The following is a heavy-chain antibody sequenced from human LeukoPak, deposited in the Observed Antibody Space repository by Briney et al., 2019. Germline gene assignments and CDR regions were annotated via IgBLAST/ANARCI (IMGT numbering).Heavy chain of an antibody. D-gene: IGHD3-10*01. J-gene: IGHJ4*02. CDR1: GGSISSGDYY. V-gene: IGHV4-30-4*08. Sequence: SETLSLTCTVSGGSISSGDYYWSWIRQPPGKGLEWIGYIYYSGSTYYNPSLKSRVTISVDTSKNQFSLKLSSVTAADTAVYYRARESGPKEGVRGLDYWGQGPLVTVSS. CDR2: IYYSGST. CDR3: ARESGPKEGVRGLDY.